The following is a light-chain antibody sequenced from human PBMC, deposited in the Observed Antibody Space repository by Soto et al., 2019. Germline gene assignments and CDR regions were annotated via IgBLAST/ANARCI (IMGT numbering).Light chain of an antibody. Sequence: SYELTQPPSVSVSPGQTASITCSGDKLGDKYACWYQQKPGQSPVLVIYQGTKRPSGIPERFSGSNSGNTATLTISGTQAIDEADYYCQAWDSSTADVFGTGTQLTVL. J-gene: IGLJ1*01. CDR2: QGT. V-gene: IGLV3-1*01. CDR3: QAWDSSTADV. CDR1: KLGDKY.